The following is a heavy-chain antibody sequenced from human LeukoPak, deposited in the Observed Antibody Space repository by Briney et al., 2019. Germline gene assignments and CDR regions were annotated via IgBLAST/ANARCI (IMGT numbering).Heavy chain of an antibody. D-gene: IGHD5-12*01. CDR1: KFTFSSYA. Sequence: GGSLRLSCAASKFTFSSYAMNWVRQAPGKGLEWVSHIRSSSETFYADSVKGRFTISRDNARNSLYLQMNNLRGEDTAIYYCARDAGNSGYGCDLWGQGTLVTVSS. CDR3: ARDAGNSGYGCDL. CDR2: IRSSSET. V-gene: IGHV3-48*01. J-gene: IGHJ5*02.